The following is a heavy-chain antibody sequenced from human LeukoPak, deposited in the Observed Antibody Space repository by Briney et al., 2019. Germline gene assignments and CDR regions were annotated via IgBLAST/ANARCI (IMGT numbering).Heavy chain of an antibody. V-gene: IGHV4-30-2*01. CDR3: ARGNSYCGGDCYSLSLYYYYGMDV. D-gene: IGHD2-21*02. Sequence: SETLSLTCAVSGGSISSGGYSWSWIRQPPGKGLEWIGYIYHSGSTYYNPSLKSRVTISVYRSKNQFSLKLSSVTAADTAVYYCARGNSYCGGDCYSLSLYYYYGMDVWGQGTTVTVSS. CDR2: IYHSGST. J-gene: IGHJ6*02. CDR1: GGSISSGGYS.